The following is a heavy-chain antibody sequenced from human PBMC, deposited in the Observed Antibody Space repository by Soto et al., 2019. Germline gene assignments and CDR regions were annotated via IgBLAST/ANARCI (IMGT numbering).Heavy chain of an antibody. D-gene: IGHD3-3*01. CDR2: IYYSGST. V-gene: IGHV4-59*01. CDR1: GGSISSYY. CDR3: ARVPPPTYYDFWSGYPAYGMDV. Sequence: KASETLSLTCTVSGGSISSYYWSWIRQPPGKGLEWIGYIYYSGSTNYNPSLKSRVTISVDTSKNQFSLKLSSVTAADTAVYYCARVPPPTYYDFWSGYPAYGMDVWGQGTTVTVSS. J-gene: IGHJ6*02.